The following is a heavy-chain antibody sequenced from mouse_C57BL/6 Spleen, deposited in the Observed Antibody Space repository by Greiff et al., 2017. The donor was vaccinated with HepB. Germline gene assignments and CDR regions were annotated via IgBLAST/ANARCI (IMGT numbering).Heavy chain of an antibody. CDR2: IYPGSGST. J-gene: IGHJ3*01. V-gene: IGHV1-55*01. Sequence: QVQLQQPGAELVKPGASVKLSCKASGYTFTSYWITWVKQRPGQGLEWIGDIYPGSGSTNYNEKFKSKATLTVDTSSSTAYMQLSSLTSEDSAVYYCARGGLRRAGFAYWGQGTLVTVSA. CDR1: GYTFTSYW. D-gene: IGHD2-4*01. CDR3: ARGGLRRAGFAY.